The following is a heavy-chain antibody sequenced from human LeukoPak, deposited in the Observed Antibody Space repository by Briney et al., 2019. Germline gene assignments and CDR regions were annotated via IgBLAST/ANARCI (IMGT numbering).Heavy chain of an antibody. CDR3: ATYRRGYHDSSESYYFDY. CDR1: GFTFSRFA. CDR2: ISGSGDST. V-gene: IGHV3-23*01. D-gene: IGHD3-22*01. J-gene: IGHJ4*02. Sequence: GGSLRLSCAASGFTFSRFAMSWVRQAPGKGLEWVSGISGSGDSTYYADSVKGRFTISRDNSKNTLYLQMNGLRAEDTAVYYCATYRRGYHDSSESYYFDYWGQGTLVTVSS.